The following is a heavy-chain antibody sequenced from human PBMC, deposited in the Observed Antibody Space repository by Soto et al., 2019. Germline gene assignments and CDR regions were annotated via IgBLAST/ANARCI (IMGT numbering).Heavy chain of an antibody. CDR2: IHYSGSA. CDR1: GSSIFGYY. Sequence: PSDTLSLTSTLSGSSIFGYYWTWIRQSPERGLEWIGYIHYSGSANYNPSLNSRLTMSVDRSKSQFSMKLASVTAADTAVYYCARGVGGSGLNWFDPWGQGTLVTVS. V-gene: IGHV4-59*07. J-gene: IGHJ5*02. D-gene: IGHD6-19*01. CDR3: ARGVGGSGLNWFDP.